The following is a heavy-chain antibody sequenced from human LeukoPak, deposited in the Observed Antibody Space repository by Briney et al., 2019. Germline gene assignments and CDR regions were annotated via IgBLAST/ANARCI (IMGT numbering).Heavy chain of an antibody. CDR2: INHSGST. J-gene: IGHJ4*02. Sequence: PSETLSLTCAVYGGSFSGYYWSWIRQPPGKGLEGIGEINHSGSTNYNPSLKSQVTISVDTSKNQFSLKLSSVTAADTAVYYCARLNIAAAGTYDYWGQGTLVTVSS. D-gene: IGHD6-13*01. CDR3: ARLNIAAAGTYDY. CDR1: GGSFSGYY. V-gene: IGHV4-34*01.